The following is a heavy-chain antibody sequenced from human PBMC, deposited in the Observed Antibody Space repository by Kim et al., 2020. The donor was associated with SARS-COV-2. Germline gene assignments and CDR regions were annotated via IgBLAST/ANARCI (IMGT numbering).Heavy chain of an antibody. CDR3: ITYATGQWL. V-gene: IGHV3-15*01. D-gene: IGHD2-8*01. CDR1: GLTFSNAW. CDR2: IKSTTDGGTA. J-gene: IGHJ4*02. Sequence: GGSLRLSCAVSGLTFSNAWMNWVRQGPGKGLEWVGRIKSTTDGGTADYGAPVKGRFTISRDDLKDTLSLQMNSLKTEDTAVYYCITYATGQWLWGQGTLVTVSS.